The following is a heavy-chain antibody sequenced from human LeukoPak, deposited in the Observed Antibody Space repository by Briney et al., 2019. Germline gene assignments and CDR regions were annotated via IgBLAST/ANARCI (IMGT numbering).Heavy chain of an antibody. CDR2: ISYDGSNK. D-gene: IGHD3-16*01. CDR1: GFTFSSYG. Sequence: PGGSLRLSCAASGFTFSSYGMHWVRQAPGKGLEWVAVISYDGSNKYYADSVKGRFTISRDNSKITLYLQMNSLRAEDTAVYYCAKDGGSGDYLDYWGQGTLVTVPS. V-gene: IGHV3-30*18. J-gene: IGHJ4*02. CDR3: AKDGGSGDYLDY.